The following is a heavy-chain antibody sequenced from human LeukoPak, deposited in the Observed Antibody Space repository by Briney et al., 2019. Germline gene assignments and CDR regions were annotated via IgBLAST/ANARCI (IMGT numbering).Heavy chain of an antibody. CDR1: GFTFSSYG. V-gene: IGHV3-21*01. CDR3: ARGSGATYGFDP. CDR2: ISSSSSYI. Sequence: GGSLRLSCAASGFTFSSYGMHWVRQAPGKGLEWVSSISSSSSYIYYADSVKGRFTISRDNAKNSLYLQMNSLRAEDTAVYYCARGSGATYGFDPWGQGTLVTVSS. D-gene: IGHD2-8*02. J-gene: IGHJ5*02.